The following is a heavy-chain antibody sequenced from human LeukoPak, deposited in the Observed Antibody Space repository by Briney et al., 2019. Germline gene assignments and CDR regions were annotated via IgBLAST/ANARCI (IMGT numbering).Heavy chain of an antibody. CDR2: INPSGGST. V-gene: IGHV1-46*01. CDR1: GYTFTSYY. Sequence: ASVKVSCKASGYTFTSYYMHWVRQAPGQGLEWMGIINPSGGSTRYAQNFQGRVTMTRDTSTSTVYMELSSLRSEDTAVFYCARDASYNGPAYYFDYWGQGTLVAVSS. D-gene: IGHD1-14*01. CDR3: ARDASYNGPAYYFDY. J-gene: IGHJ4*02.